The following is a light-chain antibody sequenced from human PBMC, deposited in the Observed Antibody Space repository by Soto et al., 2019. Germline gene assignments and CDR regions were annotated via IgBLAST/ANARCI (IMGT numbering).Light chain of an antibody. CDR2: AAS. V-gene: IGKV1-39*01. J-gene: IGKJ1*01. CDR3: QQGYTTPQT. CDR1: QGISSH. Sequence: DIPMTQSPSSLSASAGDRVTITCRASQGISSHLNWYQQKPGKAPKLLIYAASSLQSGVPSRFGGSGSGTDFTLTISSLQPEDFATYYCQQGYTTPQTFGQVTKVEIK.